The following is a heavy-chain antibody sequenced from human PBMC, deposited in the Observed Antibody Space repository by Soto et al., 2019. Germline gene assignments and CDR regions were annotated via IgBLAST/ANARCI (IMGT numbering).Heavy chain of an antibody. CDR2: LYYTGAA. CDR3: ASGTFNDISFDS. Sequence: QVQLQESGPGLVKPSQTLTLTCSVSGGSIDTGDFYWSCARQLPGKGIQWIGYLYYTGAAYYNPALKSRVVISLDTSANQFSLSLTSLTAADTAVYYCASGTFNDISFDSWGQGRLVTVSS. J-gene: IGHJ4*02. CDR1: GGSIDTGDFY. D-gene: IGHD2-21*01. V-gene: IGHV4-31*03.